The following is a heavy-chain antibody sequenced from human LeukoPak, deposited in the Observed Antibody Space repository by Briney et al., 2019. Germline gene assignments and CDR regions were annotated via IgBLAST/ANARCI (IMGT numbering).Heavy chain of an antibody. CDR1: GIIFGDHA. Sequence: PGRSLRLSCTGFGIIFGDHAMSWVRQAPGKGLEWVGFIRSKAYGATTEYAASVKGRFTISKDDSKGIAYLQMNSLEIEDTAVYYCARGPILLWLHNGMDVWGQGTTVTVSS. CDR3: ARGPILLWLHNGMDV. J-gene: IGHJ6*02. V-gene: IGHV3-49*04. CDR2: IRSKAYGATT. D-gene: IGHD5-18*01.